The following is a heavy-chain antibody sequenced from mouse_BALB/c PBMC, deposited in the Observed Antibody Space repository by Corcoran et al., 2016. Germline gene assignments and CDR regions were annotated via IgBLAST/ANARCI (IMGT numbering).Heavy chain of an antibody. CDR1: GYTFSSYW. Sequence: QVQLQQSGAELMKPGASVKISCKATGYTFSSYWIEWVKERPGHGLEWIGEILPGSCSTNYNEKFKGKATFTADTSSNTAYMQLSSLRYEDSAVYYCARWGGNFYAMDYWGQGTSVTVSS. D-gene: IGHD2-1*01. CDR2: ILPGSCST. CDR3: ARWGGNFYAMDY. J-gene: IGHJ4*01. V-gene: IGHV1-9*01.